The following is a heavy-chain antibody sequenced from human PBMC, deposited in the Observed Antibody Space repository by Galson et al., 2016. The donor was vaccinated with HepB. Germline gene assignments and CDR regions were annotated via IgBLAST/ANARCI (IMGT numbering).Heavy chain of an antibody. CDR3: ARGAGIAVADYFYYYAFDV. J-gene: IGHJ6*02. Sequence: SVKVSCKAPGYTFTTYDINWVRQATGQGLEWMGWVNTNSGNTGYAQKFQGRVTMSRNSSINTAYMELTSLRSEDTAVYYCARGAGIAVADYFYYYAFDVWGQGPTVTVSS. V-gene: IGHV1-8*01. CDR2: VNTNSGNT. D-gene: IGHD6-19*01. CDR1: GYTFTTYD.